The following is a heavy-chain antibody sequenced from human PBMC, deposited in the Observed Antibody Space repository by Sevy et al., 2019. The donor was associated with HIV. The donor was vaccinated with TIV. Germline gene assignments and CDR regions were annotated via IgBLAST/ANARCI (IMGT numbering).Heavy chain of an antibody. Sequence: ASVKVSCKASGGTFSSYAINWVRQAPGQGLEWMGGIIPIFGTANYAQKFQGRVTITADESTSTAYMELSSLRSEDTAVYYCARDEYYYDSSGYYDETDFDYWGQGTLVTVSS. CDR1: GGTFSSYA. CDR2: IIPIFGTA. V-gene: IGHV1-69*13. CDR3: ARDEYYYDSSGYYDETDFDY. J-gene: IGHJ4*02. D-gene: IGHD3-22*01.